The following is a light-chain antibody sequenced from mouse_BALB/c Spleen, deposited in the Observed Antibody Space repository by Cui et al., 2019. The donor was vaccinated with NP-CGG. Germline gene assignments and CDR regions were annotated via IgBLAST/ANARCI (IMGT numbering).Light chain of an antibody. CDR1: TGAVTTSNY. CDR2: GTN. V-gene: IGLV1*01. J-gene: IGLJ1*01. Sequence: AVVTQESALTTSPGETVTLTCRSSTGAVTTSNYANWVQEKPDHLFTGLIGGTNNRAPGVPARFSGSLIGDKAALTITGAQTEDEAIYFCALWSSNHWVFGGGTKLTVL. CDR3: ALWSSNHWV.